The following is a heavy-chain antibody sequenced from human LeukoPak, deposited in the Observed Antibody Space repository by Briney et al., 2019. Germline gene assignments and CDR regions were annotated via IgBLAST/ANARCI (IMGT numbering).Heavy chain of an antibody. J-gene: IGHJ3*02. CDR2: IYYSGST. CDR3: ARVVENDAFDI. D-gene: IGHD1-26*01. V-gene: IGHV4-59*01. CDR1: GGSISSYY. Sequence: KSSETLSLTCTVSGGSISSYYWSWIRQPPGKGLEWIGYIYYSGSTNYNPSLKSRVTISVDTSKNQLSLKLSSVTAADTAVYYCARVVENDAFDIWGQGTMVTVSS.